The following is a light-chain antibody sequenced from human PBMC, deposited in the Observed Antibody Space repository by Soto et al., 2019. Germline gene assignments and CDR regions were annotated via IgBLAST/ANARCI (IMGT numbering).Light chain of an antibody. CDR1: QSISSY. J-gene: IGKJ4*01. V-gene: IGKV1-39*01. CDR2: AAS. CDR3: QQSYSTRLT. Sequence: DIPMTQSPSSLSASVGDRVTITCRASQSISSYLNWYQQKPGKAPKVLIYAASSLQSGVPSRFSGSGSGTDFTLTISSLQPEDFATYYCQQSYSTRLTFGGGTKVEIK.